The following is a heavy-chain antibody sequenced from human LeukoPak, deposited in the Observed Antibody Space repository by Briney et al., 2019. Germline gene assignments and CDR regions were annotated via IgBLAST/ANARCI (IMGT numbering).Heavy chain of an antibody. V-gene: IGHV4-34*01. CDR1: GGSFSGYY. Sequence: SETLSLTCAVYGGSFSGYYWSWIRQPPGKGLEWIGEINHSGSTNYNPSLKSRVTISVDTSKNQFSLKLSSVTAADTAVYYCAKDRQYQLLAYWGQGTLVTVSS. D-gene: IGHD2-2*01. CDR2: INHSGST. CDR3: AKDRQYQLLAY. J-gene: IGHJ4*02.